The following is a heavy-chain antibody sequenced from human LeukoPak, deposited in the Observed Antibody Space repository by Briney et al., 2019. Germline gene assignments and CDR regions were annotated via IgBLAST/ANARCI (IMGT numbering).Heavy chain of an antibody. Sequence: SETLSLTCAVYGGSFSAYYWGWIRQSPGKGLEWIGEIDNNGITNYNPSLKSRVTMSVDTTRKRFSLRLTSESAADTGVYYCARGGGGAKAFYFDYWGQGSLVTVSS. J-gene: IGHJ4*02. V-gene: IGHV4-34*01. D-gene: IGHD1-26*01. CDR3: ARGGGGAKAFYFDY. CDR2: IDNNGIT. CDR1: GGSFSAYY.